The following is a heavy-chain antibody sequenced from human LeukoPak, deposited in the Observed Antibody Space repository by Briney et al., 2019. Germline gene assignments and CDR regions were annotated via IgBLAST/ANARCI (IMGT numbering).Heavy chain of an antibody. Sequence: GGSLRLSCTVSGFSFSIYGMSWVRQAPGKGLEWVTGIRSSGGGAYYADSVEGRFTISRDNSKNTLYLQMNSLRVEGTAVFYCAKGVPNTGAFDIWGQGTMVTVSS. D-gene: IGHD3-10*01. CDR3: AKGVPNTGAFDI. J-gene: IGHJ3*02. V-gene: IGHV3-23*01. CDR1: GFSFSIYG. CDR2: IRSSGGGA.